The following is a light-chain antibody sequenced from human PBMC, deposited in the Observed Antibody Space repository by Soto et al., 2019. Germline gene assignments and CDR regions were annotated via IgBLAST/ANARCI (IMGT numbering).Light chain of an antibody. J-gene: IGKJ2*01. CDR1: QSVSSY. CDR3: QQRSNWPPRT. V-gene: IGKV3-11*01. Sequence: EIVLTQSPATLSLSPGERATLSCRASQSVSSYLAWYQQKPGQAPRLLIYDASNRATGIPARFSGSGSGTDFSLTISCLEPEDFAVYYCQQRSNWPPRTFGQGTKLEIK. CDR2: DAS.